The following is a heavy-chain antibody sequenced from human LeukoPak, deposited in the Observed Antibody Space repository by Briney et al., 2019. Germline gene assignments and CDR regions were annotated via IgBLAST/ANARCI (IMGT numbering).Heavy chain of an antibody. CDR1: GFTVSSNY. CDR2: IYSGGST. CDR3: ARDGYCSGGSCHEGH. J-gene: IGHJ4*02. Sequence: GGSLRLSCAASGFTVSSNYMSWVRQAPGKGLEWVSVIYSGGSTYYADSVKGRFTISRHNSKNTLYLQMNSLRAEDTAVYYCARDGYCSGGSCHEGHWGQGTLVTVSS. V-gene: IGHV3-53*04. D-gene: IGHD2-15*01.